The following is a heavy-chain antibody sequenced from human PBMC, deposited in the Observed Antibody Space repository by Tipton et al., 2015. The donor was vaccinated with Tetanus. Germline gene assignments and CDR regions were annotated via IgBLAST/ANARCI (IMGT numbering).Heavy chain of an antibody. CDR3: AREVGISVSHWFDP. Sequence: LRLSCAVSGGSISSGGYSWSWIRQPPGKGLEWIGYIYHSGSTYYNPSLKSRVTISVDRSKNQFSLKLSSVTAADTAVYYCAREVGISVSHWFDPWGQGTLVTVSP. CDR2: IYHSGST. J-gene: IGHJ5*02. D-gene: IGHD1-26*01. V-gene: IGHV4-30-2*01. CDR1: GGSISSGGYS.